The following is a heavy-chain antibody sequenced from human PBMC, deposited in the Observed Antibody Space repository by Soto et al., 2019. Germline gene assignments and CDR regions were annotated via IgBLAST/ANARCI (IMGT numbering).Heavy chain of an antibody. CDR2: IYPGDSDT. V-gene: IGHV5-51*01. CDR3: ARHGTRVYDDNSDYYYYVVEV. D-gene: IGHD3-22*01. CDR1: GYSFTIYC. J-gene: IGHJ6*04. Sequence: GESLPSSFNGSGYSFTIYCIGWVRQMPGKGLEWMGIIYPGDSDTRYSPSFQGQVTISADKSISTAYLQWSSLKASDTAMYYCARHGTRVYDDNSDYYYYVVEVWGKATTGTVAS.